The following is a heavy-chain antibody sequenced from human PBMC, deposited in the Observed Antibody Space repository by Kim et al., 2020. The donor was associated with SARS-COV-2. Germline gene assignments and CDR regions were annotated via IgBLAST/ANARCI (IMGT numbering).Heavy chain of an antibody. J-gene: IGHJ4*02. CDR3: AGSYRADAVGATDY. V-gene: IGHV4-34*01. D-gene: IGHD1-26*01. Sequence: SETLSLTCAVYGGSFSGYYWSWIRQPPGKGLEWIGEINHSGSTNYNPSLKSRVTISVDTSKNQFSLKLSSVTAADTAVYYCAGSYRADAVGATDYWGQGTLVTVSS. CDR2: INHSGST. CDR1: GGSFSGYY.